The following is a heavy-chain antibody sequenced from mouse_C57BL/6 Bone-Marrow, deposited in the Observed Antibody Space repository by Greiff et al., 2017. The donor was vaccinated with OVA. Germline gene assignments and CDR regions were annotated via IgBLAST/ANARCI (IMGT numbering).Heavy chain of an antibody. CDR3: ARDGYDWFAT. CDR2: IDPSDSYT. Sequence: QVQLQQPGAELVMPGASVKLSCKASGYTFTSYWMHWVKQRPGQGLEWIGEIDPSDSYTNYNQKFKGKSTLTVDKSSSTAYMQLSSLTSEDSAVYYCARDGYDWFATGAKGLWSLSLQ. D-gene: IGHD2-2*01. V-gene: IGHV1-69*01. CDR1: GYTFTSYW. J-gene: IGHJ3*01.